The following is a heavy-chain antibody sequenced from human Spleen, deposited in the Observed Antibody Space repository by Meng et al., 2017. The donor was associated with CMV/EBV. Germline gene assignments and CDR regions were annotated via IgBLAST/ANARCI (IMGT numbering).Heavy chain of an antibody. Sequence: ETLSLTCTASGASISTSYWTWIRQPPGKGLEWVSVIYSGGSTYYTDSVKGRFTISRDNSKNTLYLQMNRLRPEDTAVYYCARDREWLSYWDYYYGMDGWGQGTTVTVSS. J-gene: IGHJ6*02. CDR1: GASISTSY. CDR3: ARDREWLSYWDYYYGMDG. CDR2: IYSGGST. D-gene: IGHD3-3*01. V-gene: IGHV3-53*05.